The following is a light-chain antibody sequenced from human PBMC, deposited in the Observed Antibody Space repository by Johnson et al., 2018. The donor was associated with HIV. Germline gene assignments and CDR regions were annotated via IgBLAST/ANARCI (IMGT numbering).Light chain of an antibody. CDR2: ENN. CDR1: SSNIGNNY. J-gene: IGLJ1*01. CDR3: GTWDSSLSVYV. V-gene: IGLV1-51*01. Sequence: QSVLTQPPSVSAAPGQKVTISCSGSSSNIGNNYVSWYQQIPGTAPKLIIYENNKRPSGIPDRFSGSKSGTSATLGITGLQTGDEADYYCGTWDSSLSVYVFGTGTKVTVL.